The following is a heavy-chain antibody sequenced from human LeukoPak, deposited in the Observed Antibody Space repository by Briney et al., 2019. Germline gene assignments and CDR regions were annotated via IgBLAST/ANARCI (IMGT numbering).Heavy chain of an antibody. D-gene: IGHD4-17*01. CDR1: TFTFSDYG. Sequence: QPGGSLRLSCVGSTFTFSDYGMHWVRQAPGKGLEWVAVISYDGNNKNYADSVKGRFTISRDNSKNTLYLQMSTLRPDDTAVYYCARGLYRDYGDFHRGQGTLVTVSS. CDR3: ARGLYRDYGDFH. J-gene: IGHJ4*02. CDR2: ISYDGNNK. V-gene: IGHV3-30*19.